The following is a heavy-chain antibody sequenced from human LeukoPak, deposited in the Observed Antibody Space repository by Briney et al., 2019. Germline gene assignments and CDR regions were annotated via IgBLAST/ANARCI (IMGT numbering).Heavy chain of an antibody. V-gene: IGHV3-30*02. CDR2: IRYDGSNK. D-gene: IGHD2-21*02. CDR3: ARAQLAYCGGDCYFSYYYMDV. CDR1: GFTFSSYG. J-gene: IGHJ6*03. Sequence: PGGSLRLSCAASGFTFSSYGMHWVRQAPGKGLEWVAFIRYDGSNKYYADSVKGRFTISRDNAKNSLYLQMNSLRAEDTAVYYCARAQLAYCGGDCYFSYYYMDVWGKGTTVTISS.